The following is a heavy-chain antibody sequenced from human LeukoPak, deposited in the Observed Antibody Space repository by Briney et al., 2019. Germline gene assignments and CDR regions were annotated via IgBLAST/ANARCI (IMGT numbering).Heavy chain of an antibody. D-gene: IGHD3-10*01. CDR3: AKGLLWPPKNFDY. V-gene: IGHV3-23*01. Sequence: PGASLRLSCAASGFTFSSYAMSWVRQAPGKGLEWVSAISGSGGSTYYADSVKGRFTISRDNSKNTLYLQMNSLRAEDTAVYYCAKGLLWPPKNFDYRGQGTLVTVSS. J-gene: IGHJ4*02. CDR1: GFTFSSYA. CDR2: ISGSGGST.